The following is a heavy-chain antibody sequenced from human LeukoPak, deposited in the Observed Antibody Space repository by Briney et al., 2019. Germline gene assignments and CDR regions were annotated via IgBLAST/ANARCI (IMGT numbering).Heavy chain of an antibody. CDR1: GGSISSSSYY. J-gene: IGHJ2*01. CDR3: ARWGAPVVTPKPNLERVQEWYFDL. D-gene: IGHD4-23*01. CDR2: IYYSGST. Sequence: SETLSLTCTVSGGSISSSSYYWGWIRQPPGKGLEWIGSIYYSGSTYYNPSLKSRVTISVDTSKNQFSLKLSSVTAADTAVYYCARWGAPVVTPKPNLERVQEWYFDLWGRGTLVTVSS. V-gene: IGHV4-39*01.